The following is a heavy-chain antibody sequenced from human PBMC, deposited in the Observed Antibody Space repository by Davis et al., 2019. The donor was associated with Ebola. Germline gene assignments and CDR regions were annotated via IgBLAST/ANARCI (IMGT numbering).Heavy chain of an antibody. CDR2: IDTDGSTT. CDR3: ARVPYDILTGYHLGVYYYGVDV. D-gene: IGHD3-9*01. Sequence: GESLKISCVASEFTFRSYWFHWVRQAPGKGLEWVSRIDTDGSTTNYADSVRGRFTISRDNAKNTLFLQMNSLRAEDTAVYYCARVPYDILTGYHLGVYYYGVDVWGQGTTVTVSS. CDR1: EFTFRSYW. J-gene: IGHJ6*02. V-gene: IGHV3-74*01.